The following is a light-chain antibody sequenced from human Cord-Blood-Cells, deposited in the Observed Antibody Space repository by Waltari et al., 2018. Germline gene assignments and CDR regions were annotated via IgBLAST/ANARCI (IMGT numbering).Light chain of an antibody. CDR2: GAS. CDR1: QSVSSN. V-gene: IGKV3-15*01. J-gene: IGKJ1*01. CDR3: QQYNNLPRT. Sequence: IVMTHSPATPSVSPGERATLSCRASQSVSSNLAWYQQKPGQAPRLLIYGASTRATGIPARFSGSGSGTEFTLTISSLQSEDFAVYYCQQYNNLPRTFGQGTKVEIK.